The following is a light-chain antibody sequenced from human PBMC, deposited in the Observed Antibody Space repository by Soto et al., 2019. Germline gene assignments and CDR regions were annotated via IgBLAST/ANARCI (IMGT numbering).Light chain of an antibody. CDR1: SPKLGSND. V-gene: IGLV1-47*01. Sequence: QSVLTQPPSEPGPPGQRVTISFFGSSPKLGSNDVYWYQQLPGTAPKLLIYRNNQRPSGVPDRFSGSKSGISASLAISGLRSEDEADYYCAAWDDSLSAYYVFGTGTKVTVL. CDR3: AAWDDSLSAYYV. J-gene: IGLJ1*01. CDR2: RNN.